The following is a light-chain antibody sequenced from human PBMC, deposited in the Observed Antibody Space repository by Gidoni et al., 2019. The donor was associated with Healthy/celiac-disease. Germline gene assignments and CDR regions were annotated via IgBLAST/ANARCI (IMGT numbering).Light chain of an antibody. Sequence: DIQMSQSPPTLSASVGDRVTISCRASQSISSWFAWYQQKPGKAPKLLIYKASSLESGVPSRFSGSGSGTEFTLTISSLQSDDFATYYCQQYNSYLYTFGQGTKLEIK. V-gene: IGKV1-5*03. CDR1: QSISSW. CDR3: QQYNSYLYT. CDR2: KAS. J-gene: IGKJ2*01.